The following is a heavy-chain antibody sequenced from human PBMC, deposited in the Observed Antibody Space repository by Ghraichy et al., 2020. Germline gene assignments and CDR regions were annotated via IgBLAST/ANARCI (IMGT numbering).Heavy chain of an antibody. CDR1: GYTFTSYA. D-gene: IGHD6-6*01. CDR3: ARGARAAREWGFDY. J-gene: IGHJ4*02. CDR2: INTNTGNP. V-gene: IGHV7-4-1*02. Sequence: ASVKVSCKASGYTFTSYAMNWVRQAPGQGLEWMGWINTNTGNPTYAQGFTGRFVFSLDTSVSTAYLQISSLKAEDTAVYYCARGARAAREWGFDYWGQGTLVTVSS.